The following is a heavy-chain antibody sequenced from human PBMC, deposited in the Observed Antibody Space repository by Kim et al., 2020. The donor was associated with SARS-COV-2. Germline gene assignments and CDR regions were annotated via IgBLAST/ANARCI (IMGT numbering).Heavy chain of an antibody. Sequence: DYAVSVKIRMTINPDPSKNQFSLQLNSVNPEDAAVYYCARDLPAARPFDYWGQGTLVTVSS. J-gene: IGHJ4*02. D-gene: IGHD6-6*01. V-gene: IGHV6-1*01. CDR3: ARDLPAARPFDY.